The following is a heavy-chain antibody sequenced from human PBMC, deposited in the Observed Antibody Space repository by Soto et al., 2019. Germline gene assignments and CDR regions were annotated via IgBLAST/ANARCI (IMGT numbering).Heavy chain of an antibody. CDR2: IIPIFGTA. V-gene: IGHV1-69*13. CDR3: ARGLILGYCSSTSCPSFDY. CDR1: GGTFSRYS. Sequence: SVKVSCKASGGTFSRYSISWVRQAPGQGLEWMGGIIPIFGTANYAQKFQGRVTITADESTSTAYMELSSLRSEDTAVYYCARGLILGYCSSTSCPSFDYWGQGTLVTVSS. J-gene: IGHJ4*02. D-gene: IGHD2-2*01.